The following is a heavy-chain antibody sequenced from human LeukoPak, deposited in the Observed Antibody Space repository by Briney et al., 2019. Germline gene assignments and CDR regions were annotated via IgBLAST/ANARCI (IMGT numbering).Heavy chain of an antibody. CDR1: GFTFSSYA. CDR2: ISGSDGST. CDR3: AKDLDGDYGHYYYGMDV. Sequence: PGGSLRLSCAASGFTFSSYAMSWVRQAPGKGLEWVSAISGSDGSTYYADSVKGRFTISRDNSKNTLYLQMNSLRAEDTAVYYCAKDLDGDYGHYYYGMDVWGQGTTVTVSS. V-gene: IGHV3-23*01. J-gene: IGHJ6*02. D-gene: IGHD4-17*01.